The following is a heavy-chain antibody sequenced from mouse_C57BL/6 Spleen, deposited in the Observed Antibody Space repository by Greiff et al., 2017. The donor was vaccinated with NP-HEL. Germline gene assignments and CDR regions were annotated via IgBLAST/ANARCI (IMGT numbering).Heavy chain of an antibody. V-gene: IGHV14-1*01. CDR3: AYSNYRYFDV. CDR2: IDPEDGDT. D-gene: IGHD2-5*01. CDR1: GFNIKDYY. Sequence: EVQLQQSGAELVRPGASVKLSCTASGFNIKDYYMHWVKQRPEQGLEWIGRIDPEDGDTEYAPKFQGKATMTADTSSNTAYLQLSSLTSEATAVYYCAYSNYRYFDVWGTGTTVTVSS. J-gene: IGHJ1*03.